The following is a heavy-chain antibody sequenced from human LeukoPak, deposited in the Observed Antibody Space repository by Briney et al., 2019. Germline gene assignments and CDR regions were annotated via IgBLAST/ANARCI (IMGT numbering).Heavy chain of an antibody. D-gene: IGHD1-26*01. V-gene: IGHV4-59*01. CDR2: IYYSGST. Sequence: KASETLSLTCTVSGGSISSSYWSWIRQPARKGLEWIGYIYYSGSTNYNPSLKSRVTISVDTSKNQFSLKLSSVTAADTAVYYCARGRGYAFDIWGQGTMVTVSS. CDR1: GGSISSSY. CDR3: ARGRGYAFDI. J-gene: IGHJ3*02.